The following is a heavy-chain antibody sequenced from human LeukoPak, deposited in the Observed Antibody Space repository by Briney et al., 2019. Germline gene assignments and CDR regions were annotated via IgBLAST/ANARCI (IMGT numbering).Heavy chain of an antibody. J-gene: IGHJ6*02. CDR2: ISGSGGST. V-gene: IGHV3-23*01. Sequence: GGSLRLSCAASGFTFSSYAMSWVRQAPGKGLEWVSAISGSGGSTYYADSVKGRFTISRDNSKNTLYLQMNSLRAEGTAVYYCAKDAGYSSYYYYYYGMDVWGQGTTVTVSS. D-gene: IGHD6-13*01. CDR1: GFTFSSYA. CDR3: AKDAGYSSYYYYYYGMDV.